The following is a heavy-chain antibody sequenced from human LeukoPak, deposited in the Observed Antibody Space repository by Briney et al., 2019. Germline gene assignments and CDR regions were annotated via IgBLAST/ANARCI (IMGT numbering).Heavy chain of an antibody. CDR1: GYTLTELS. J-gene: IGHJ4*02. CDR3: ATVYKDWKLDGTFDY. V-gene: IGHV1-24*01. Sequence: ASVKVSCKVSGYTLTELSMHWVRQAPGKGLEWMGGFDPEDGETIYAQKFQGRVTMTEDTSTDTAYMELSRLISEDKAVYYCATVYKDWKLDGTFDYWGQGTLVTVSS. CDR2: FDPEDGET. D-gene: IGHD1-1*01.